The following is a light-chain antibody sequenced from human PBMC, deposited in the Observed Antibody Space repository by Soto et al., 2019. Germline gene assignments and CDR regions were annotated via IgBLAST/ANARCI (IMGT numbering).Light chain of an antibody. Sequence: IGWPQSPGTLSLSPGERATLSCRASQSVSSSYLAWYQQKPGQAPRLLIYGASNRATGIPDRFSGSGSGTDFTLTISRLEPEDFAVYYCQQYGSSGTFGQGTKVDIK. CDR3: QQYGSSGT. CDR2: GAS. CDR1: QSVSSSY. J-gene: IGKJ1*01. V-gene: IGKV3-20*01.